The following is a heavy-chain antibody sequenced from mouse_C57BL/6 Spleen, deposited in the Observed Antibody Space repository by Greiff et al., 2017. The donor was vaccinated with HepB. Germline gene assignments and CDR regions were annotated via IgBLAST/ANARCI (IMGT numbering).Heavy chain of an antibody. Sequence: VQLQQSGAELVKPGASVKMSCKASGYTFTSYWITWVKQRPGQGLEWIGDIYPGSGSTNYNEKFKSKATLTVDTSSSTAYMQLSSLTSEDSAVYYCARYNDYDRGFAYWGQGTLVTVSA. CDR1: GYTFTSYW. J-gene: IGHJ3*01. CDR3: ARYNDYDRGFAY. D-gene: IGHD2-4*01. CDR2: IYPGSGST. V-gene: IGHV1-55*01.